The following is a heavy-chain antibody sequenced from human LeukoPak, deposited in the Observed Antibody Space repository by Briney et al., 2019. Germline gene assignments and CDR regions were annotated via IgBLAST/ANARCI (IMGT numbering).Heavy chain of an antibody. CDR3: ARSMSVAVAGTDAFDI. CDR1: GGTFSSYA. CDR2: IIPILGMA. D-gene: IGHD6-19*01. V-gene: IGHV1-69*04. J-gene: IGHJ3*02. Sequence: ASVKVSCKASGGTFSSYAISWVRQAPGQGLEWMGRIIPILGMANYAQKFQGRVTITADKSTSTAYMELSSLRSEDTAVYYCARSMSVAVAGTDAFDIWGQGTMVTVSS.